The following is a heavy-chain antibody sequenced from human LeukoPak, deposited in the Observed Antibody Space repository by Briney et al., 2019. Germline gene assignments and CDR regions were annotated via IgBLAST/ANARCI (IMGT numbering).Heavy chain of an antibody. D-gene: IGHD3-9*01. J-gene: IGHJ4*02. Sequence: PSETLALTCTVSGGSISSSSYYWGWIRQPPGKGLEWIGSIYYSGSTYYHPSLKSRVTISVDTSKNQFSLKLSSVTAADTAVYYCASSLKPYDILTGYSKPYYFDYWGQATLATVSS. CDR3: ASSLKPYDILTGYSKPYYFDY. CDR1: GGSISSSSYY. CDR2: IYYSGST. V-gene: IGHV4-39*01.